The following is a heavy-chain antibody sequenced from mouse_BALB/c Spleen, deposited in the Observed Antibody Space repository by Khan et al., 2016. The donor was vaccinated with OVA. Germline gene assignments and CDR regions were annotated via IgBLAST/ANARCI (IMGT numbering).Heavy chain of an antibody. CDR2: INTSTGEP. V-gene: IGHV9-1*02. CDR1: GYTFTNFG. CDR3: ARGLNYYWSWFAY. J-gene: IGHJ3*01. Sequence: QIQLVQSGPELKKPGETVKISCKASGYTFTNFGMNWVKQAPGKALKWMGWINTSTGEPTYADDFKGRFAFSLETSASTAYLQINNLKNEDMATYVCARGLNYYWSWFAYWGQGTLVTVSA. D-gene: IGHD1-1*01.